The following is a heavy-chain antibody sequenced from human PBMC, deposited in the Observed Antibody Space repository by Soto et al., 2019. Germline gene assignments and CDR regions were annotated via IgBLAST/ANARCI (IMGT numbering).Heavy chain of an antibody. V-gene: IGHV1-8*01. Sequence: ASVKVSCKGSGYTFTSYDINWVRQATGQGLEWMGWMNPNSGNTGYAQKFQGRVTMTRNTSISTAYMELSSLRSEDTAVYYCANGQGGSYYSAFDIWGQGTMVTVSS. CDR1: GYTFTSYD. D-gene: IGHD1-26*01. J-gene: IGHJ3*02. CDR3: ANGQGGSYYSAFDI. CDR2: MNPNSGNT.